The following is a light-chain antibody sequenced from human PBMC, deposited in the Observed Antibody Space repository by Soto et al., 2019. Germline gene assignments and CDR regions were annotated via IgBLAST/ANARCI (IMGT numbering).Light chain of an antibody. CDR1: QSVSSY. CDR2: AAS. J-gene: IGKJ5*01. Sequence: DIQMTQSPSSLSASVGDRVTITCRASQSVSSYLNWYQHKPGKAPKLLIYAASSLQSGVPSRFSGSGSGTDFTLTISSLQSEDFAIYYCQHYSNWPAFGQGTRLEI. CDR3: QHYSNWPA. V-gene: IGKV1-39*01.